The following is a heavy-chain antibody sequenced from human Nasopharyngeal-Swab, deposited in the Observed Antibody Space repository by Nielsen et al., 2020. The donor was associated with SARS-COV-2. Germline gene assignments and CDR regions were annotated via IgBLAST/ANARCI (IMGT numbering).Heavy chain of an antibody. CDR2: ISGSGGST. V-gene: IGHV3-23*01. CDR1: GFTFSSYA. Sequence: GGSLSLSCAASGFTFSSYAMSWVRQAPGKGLEWVSAISGSGGSTYYADSVKGRFTISRDNSKNTLYLQMNSLRAEDTAVYYCAKDPRSNDYGDYFDYWGQGTLVTVSS. CDR3: AKDPRSNDYGDYFDY. D-gene: IGHD4-17*01. J-gene: IGHJ4*02.